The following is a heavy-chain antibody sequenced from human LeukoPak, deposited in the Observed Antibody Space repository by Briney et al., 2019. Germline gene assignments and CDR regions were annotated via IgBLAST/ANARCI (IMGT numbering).Heavy chain of an antibody. D-gene: IGHD3-10*01. J-gene: IGHJ5*02. CDR1: GYTFTNYA. CDR3: ARDRANYYGSGSYYKNWFDP. CDR2: INAANVKT. Sequence: GASVKVSCKASGYTFTNYAIHWVRQAPGQRLEWMGWINAANVKTKYSQKFQGRVTITRDTSASTAYLELSGLRSEDTAVYYCARDRANYYGSGSYYKNWFDPWGQGTLVTVSS. V-gene: IGHV1-3*01.